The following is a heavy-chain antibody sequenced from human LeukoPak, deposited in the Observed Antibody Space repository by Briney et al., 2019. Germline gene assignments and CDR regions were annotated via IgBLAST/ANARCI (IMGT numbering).Heavy chain of an antibody. CDR3: ARMEVA. D-gene: IGHD3-3*01. Sequence: GGSLRLSCAASGFTFSSSWMHWVRQVPGKGLVWVSRVSSDGITTNYADSVKGRFTISRDNAKNTVYLQMNSLRAEDTAVYYCARMEVAWGQGTIVTVSS. CDR2: VSSDGITT. CDR1: GFTFSSSW. J-gene: IGHJ3*01. V-gene: IGHV3-74*01.